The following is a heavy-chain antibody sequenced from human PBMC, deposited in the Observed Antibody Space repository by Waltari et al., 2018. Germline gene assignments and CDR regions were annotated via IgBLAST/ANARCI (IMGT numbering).Heavy chain of an antibody. D-gene: IGHD5-12*01. CDR3: ARDRGYSGYVNFDS. Sequence: QVQLVQSGAEVKKPGSSVKVSCKASGGTFSSYAISWVRQAPGQGLEWMGWIKPDSGGTNYAQNFQGRVTMTRDTSISTAYMELSRLRSDDTAVYYCARDRGYSGYVNFDSWGQGTLVTVSS. CDR1: GGTFSSYA. CDR2: IKPDSGGT. V-gene: IGHV1-2*02. J-gene: IGHJ4*02.